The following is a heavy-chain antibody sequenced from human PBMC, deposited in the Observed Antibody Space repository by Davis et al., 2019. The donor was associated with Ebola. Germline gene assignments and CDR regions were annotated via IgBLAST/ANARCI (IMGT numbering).Heavy chain of an antibody. J-gene: IGHJ6*02. D-gene: IGHD3-22*01. CDR3: ARGGITMTVVPRDYYYGLDV. CDR2: INPDTGGT. V-gene: IGHV1-2*06. Sequence: ASVKVSCKASGNTFSGYYMHWVRQAPGQGLEWMGPINPDTGGTKYAQSFQGRVTMTRDTSIGTAYMELSSLRSDDTAVYFCARGGITMTVVPRDYYYGLDVWGQGTTVTVSS. CDR1: GNTFSGYY.